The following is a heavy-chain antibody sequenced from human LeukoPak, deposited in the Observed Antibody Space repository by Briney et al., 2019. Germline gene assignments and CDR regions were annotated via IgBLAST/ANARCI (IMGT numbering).Heavy chain of an antibody. CDR2: IYYTGST. J-gene: IGHJ3*01. V-gene: IGHV4-30-4*01. Sequence: SQTLSLTCTVSGGSMPSGEYYWSWIRQPPGKGLEWIGYIYYTGSTYYNPSLKSRVTKSVDTSKKQFSLKLSSVTAADTAVYYCPRDPHRGGLGDGFDLWGRGTMVTVSS. D-gene: IGHD3-16*01. CDR1: GGSMPSGEYY. CDR3: PRDPHRGGLGDGFDL.